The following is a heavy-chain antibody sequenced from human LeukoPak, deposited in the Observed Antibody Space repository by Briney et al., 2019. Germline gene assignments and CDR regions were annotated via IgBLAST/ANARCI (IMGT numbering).Heavy chain of an antibody. J-gene: IGHJ5*02. D-gene: IGHD2-8*01. CDR3: ARDVYCTNGVCYSSARWFDP. V-gene: IGHV1-18*01. Sequence: ASVKVSCKASGYTFTSYGISWVRQAPGQGLEWMGWISAYNGNTNYAQKLQGRVIMTTDTSTSTAYMELRSLRSDDTAVYYCARDVYCTNGVCYSSARWFDPWGQGTLVTVSS. CDR1: GYTFTSYG. CDR2: ISAYNGNT.